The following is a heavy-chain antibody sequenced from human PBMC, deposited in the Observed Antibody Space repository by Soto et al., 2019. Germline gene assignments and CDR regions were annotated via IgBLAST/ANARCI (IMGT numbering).Heavy chain of an antibody. CDR2: IYYSGST. Sequence: QVQLQESGPGLVKPSQTLSLTCTVSGGSISSGGYXXXWIRQHPGKGLEWIGYIYYSGSTYYNPSLKSRXXXXXXXXXXXXXXXXXXXXXXXXXXXXXXXXXXXXGNDYWGQGTLVTVSS. D-gene: IGHD6-13*01. V-gene: IGHV4-31*03. CDR3: XXXXXXXXGNDY. CDR1: GGSISSGGYX. J-gene: IGHJ4*02.